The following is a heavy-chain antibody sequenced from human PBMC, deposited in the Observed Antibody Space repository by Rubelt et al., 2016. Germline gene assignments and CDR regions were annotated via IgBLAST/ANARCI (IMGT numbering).Heavy chain of an antibody. CDR3: ARGRFLEWLPPDY. V-gene: IGHV4-39*01. CDR2: TNFSGSP. D-gene: IGHD3-3*01. J-gene: IGHJ4*02. Sequence: QLQLQESGPGLVKPSETLSLTCTVSGASIASVGSSWGWIRQPPGKGRGWIGSTNFSGSPYYNPSRKSRVTISVDTSKNQVALKLSSVTAADTAVYYCARGRFLEWLPPDYWGQGTLVTVSS. CDR1: GASIASVGSS.